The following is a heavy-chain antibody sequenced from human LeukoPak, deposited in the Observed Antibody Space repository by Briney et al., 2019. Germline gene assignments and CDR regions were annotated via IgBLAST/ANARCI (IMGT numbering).Heavy chain of an antibody. V-gene: IGHV4-38-2*02. J-gene: IGHJ4*02. CDR1: GYSISSGNY. Sequence: SETLSLTCTVSGYSISSGNYWGWIRQPPGKGLEWIGNIYHSGTTYYNPSLKSRVTISVDTSNNQFSLKLNSVTAADTAMYYCARGYGGNVDDWGQGTLVTVFS. CDR2: IYHSGTT. D-gene: IGHD4-23*01. CDR3: ARGYGGNVDD.